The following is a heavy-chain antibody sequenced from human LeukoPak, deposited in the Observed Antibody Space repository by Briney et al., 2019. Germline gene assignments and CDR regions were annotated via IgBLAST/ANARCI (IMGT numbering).Heavy chain of an antibody. CDR3: AKTVGIQGYSFDY. J-gene: IGHJ4*02. Sequence: GGSLRLSCAASGFTFSSYAMSWVRQAPGKGLEWVSAISGSGGSTYYADSVKGRLTISRDNSKNTLYLQMNSLRAEDTAVYYCAKTVGIQGYSFDYWGQGTLVTVSS. CDR1: GFTFSSYA. V-gene: IGHV3-23*01. CDR2: ISGSGGST. D-gene: IGHD3-22*01.